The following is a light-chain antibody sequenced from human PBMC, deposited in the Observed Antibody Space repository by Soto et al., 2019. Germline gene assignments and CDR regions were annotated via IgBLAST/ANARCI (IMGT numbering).Light chain of an antibody. CDR3: AAWDDSLNGYV. Sequence: QSVLTQPPSAYGTPGQRVTISCSGSSSNIVSNTVNWYQHLPGAAPKLLMYAYSQRPSGIPDRFSGSKSGASASLAISGLQSEDEADYYCAAWDDSLNGYVFGTGTKLTVL. J-gene: IGLJ1*01. V-gene: IGLV1-44*01. CDR2: AYS. CDR1: SSNIVSNT.